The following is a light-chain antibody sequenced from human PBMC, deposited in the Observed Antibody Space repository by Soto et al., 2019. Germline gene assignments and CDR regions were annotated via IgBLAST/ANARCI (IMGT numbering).Light chain of an antibody. J-gene: IGLJ1*01. CDR2: EVN. CDR3: GSYTSTDTPFV. Sequence: QSALAQPSSLSGSPGQSITISCTGTSTDVGGYNYVSWYQHHPGKGPKLIIYEVNNRPSGVSDRFSGSKSGNKASLTISNLEAEDESDYYCGSYTSTDTPFVFGTGNKVTVL. CDR1: STDVGGYNY. V-gene: IGLV2-14*01.